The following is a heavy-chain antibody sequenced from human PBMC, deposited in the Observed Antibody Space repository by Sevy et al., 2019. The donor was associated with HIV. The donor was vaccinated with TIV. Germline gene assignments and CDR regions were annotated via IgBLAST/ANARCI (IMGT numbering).Heavy chain of an antibody. CDR1: GFTFNSYT. CDR3: ARDGGCSSTSCLLYFDY. J-gene: IGHJ4*02. CDR2: ITNGSTYI. Sequence: GGSLRLSCAASGFTFNSYTMNWVRQAPGKGLEWVSSITNGSTYIYYADSVKGRFTISRDNAKNALYLQMNSLRAEDTAVYYCARDGGCSSTSCLLYFDYWGQGSLVTVSS. V-gene: IGHV3-21*01. D-gene: IGHD2-2*01.